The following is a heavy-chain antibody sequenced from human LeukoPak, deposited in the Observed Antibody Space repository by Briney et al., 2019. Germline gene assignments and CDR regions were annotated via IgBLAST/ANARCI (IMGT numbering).Heavy chain of an antibody. Sequence: ASVKVSCKASGYTFTGYYMHWVRQAPGQGLEWMGWINPNSGGTNYAQKFQGRVTMTRDTSISTAYMELGRLRSDDTAVYYCARALSHYGDYDFGYWGQGTLVTVSS. D-gene: IGHD4-17*01. J-gene: IGHJ4*02. V-gene: IGHV1-2*02. CDR3: ARALSHYGDYDFGY. CDR2: INPNSGGT. CDR1: GYTFTGYY.